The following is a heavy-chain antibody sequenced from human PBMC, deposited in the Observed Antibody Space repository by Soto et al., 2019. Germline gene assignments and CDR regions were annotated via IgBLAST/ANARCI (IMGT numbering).Heavy chain of an antibody. J-gene: IGHJ3*02. CDR2: ISSSSSYI. CDR1: GFTFSSYS. V-gene: IGHV3-21*01. D-gene: IGHD3-22*01. Sequence: VGSLRLSCAASGFTFSSYSMNWVRQAPGKGLEWVSSISSSSSYIYYADSVKGRFTISRDNAKNSLYLQMNSLRAEDTAVYYCARDLLVNYYDSSGYKGAFDIWGQGTMVTVSS. CDR3: ARDLLVNYYDSSGYKGAFDI.